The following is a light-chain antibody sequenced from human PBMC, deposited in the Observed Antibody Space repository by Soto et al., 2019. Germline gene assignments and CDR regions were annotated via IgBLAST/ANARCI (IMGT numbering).Light chain of an antibody. V-gene: IGKV3-15*01. CDR2: DAS. CDR1: QSVTTN. CDR3: QQYDRWPLT. J-gene: IGKJ4*01. Sequence: EVVMTQSPATLSVSPGERVTFSCRASQSVTTNLAWYQHKPGQSPRHLISDASTGASGIPPRFSGSGSRTEFTLTIDRLQSADFAVYYCQQYDRWPLTFGGGTKVEIK.